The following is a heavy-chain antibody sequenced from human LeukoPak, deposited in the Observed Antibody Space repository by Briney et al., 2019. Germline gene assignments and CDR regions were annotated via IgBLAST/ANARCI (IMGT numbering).Heavy chain of an antibody. CDR1: GGSFSGYY. J-gene: IGHJ4*02. D-gene: IGHD3-10*01. Sequence: SETLSLTCAVYGGSFSGYYWSWIRQPPGKGLEWIGEINHSGSTNYNPSLKSRVTISVDTSKNQFSLKLSSVTAADTAVYYCARDTYYYGSGTPFDYWGQGTLVTVSS. V-gene: IGHV4-34*01. CDR3: ARDTYYYGSGTPFDY. CDR2: INHSGST.